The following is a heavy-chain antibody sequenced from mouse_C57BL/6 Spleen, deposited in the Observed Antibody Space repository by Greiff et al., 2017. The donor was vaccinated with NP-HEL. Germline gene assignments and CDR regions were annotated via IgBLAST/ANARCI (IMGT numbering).Heavy chain of an antibody. J-gene: IGHJ2*01. CDR1: GYAFSSYW. CDR3: ARSLMVTTGYFDY. D-gene: IGHD2-2*01. Sequence: VQLVESGAELVKPGASVKISCKASGYAFSSYWMNWVKQRPGKGLEWIGQIYPGDGDTNYNGKFKGKATLTADKSSSTAYMQLSSLTSEDSAVYFCARSLMVTTGYFDYWGQGTTLTVSS. CDR2: IYPGDGDT. V-gene: IGHV1-80*01.